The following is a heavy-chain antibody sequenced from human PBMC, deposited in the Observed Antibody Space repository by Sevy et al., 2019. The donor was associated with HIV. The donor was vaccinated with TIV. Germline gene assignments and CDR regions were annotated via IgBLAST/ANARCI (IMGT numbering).Heavy chain of an antibody. CDR3: ARPYRTDPFYYSGSGGYYYPSYFDY. J-gene: IGHJ4*02. Sequence: GESLKISCAASGFTFSNYWMSWVRQAPGKGLEWVANIKQDGSEKYYVDSVKGRFTISRDNAKNSLYLQRNSLRAEDTAVYYCARPYRTDPFYYSGSGGYYYPSYFDYWGQGTLVTVSS. D-gene: IGHD3-22*01. CDR2: IKQDGSEK. CDR1: GFTFSNYW. V-gene: IGHV3-7*01.